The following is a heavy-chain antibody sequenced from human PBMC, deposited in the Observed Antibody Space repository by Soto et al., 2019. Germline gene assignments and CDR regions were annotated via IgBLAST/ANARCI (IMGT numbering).Heavy chain of an antibody. CDR1: GFTFSNAW. V-gene: IGHV3-15*07. CDR3: TTDTVYGCSGGSCYRPFDY. Sequence: GGSLRLSCAASGFTFSNAWMNWVRQAPGKGLEWVGRIKSKTDGGTTDYAAPVKGRFTISRDDSKNTLYLQMNSLKTEDTAVYYCTTDTVYGCSGGSCYRPFDYWGQGTLVTVSS. J-gene: IGHJ4*02. D-gene: IGHD2-15*01. CDR2: IKSKTDGGTT.